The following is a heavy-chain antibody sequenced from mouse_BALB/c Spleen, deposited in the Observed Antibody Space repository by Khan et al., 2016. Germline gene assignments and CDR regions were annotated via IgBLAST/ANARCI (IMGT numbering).Heavy chain of an antibody. CDR3: ARRNFVY. CDR1: GFAFSSYD. J-gene: IGHJ2*01. CDR2: ISSGGSYT. V-gene: IGHV5-9*02. Sequence: EVELVESGGGLVKPGGSLKLSCAASGFAFSSYDMSWVRQTPEKRLEWVATISSGGSYTYYPDSVKGRFTIYRDNARNTLYLQMSSLRSEDWALYYCARRNFVYWGQGTTLTVSS.